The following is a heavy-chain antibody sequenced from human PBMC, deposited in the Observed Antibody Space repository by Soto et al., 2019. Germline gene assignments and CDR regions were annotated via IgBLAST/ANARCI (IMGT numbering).Heavy chain of an antibody. CDR3: ARDGYYYDSSGYPDAY. CDR1: GGTFSSYA. Sequence: GASVKVSCKASGGTFSSYAISWVRQAPGQGLEWMGGIIPIFGTANYAQKFQGRVTITADESTSTAYMELSSLRSEDTAVYYCARDGYYYDSSGYPDAYWGQGTLVTVSS. CDR2: IIPIFGTA. J-gene: IGHJ4*02. V-gene: IGHV1-69*13. D-gene: IGHD3-22*01.